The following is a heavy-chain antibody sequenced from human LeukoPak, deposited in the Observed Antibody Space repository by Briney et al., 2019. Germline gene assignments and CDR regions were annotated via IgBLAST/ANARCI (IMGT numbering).Heavy chain of an antibody. CDR2: IRNKAYGGTT. J-gene: IGHJ4*02. D-gene: IGHD3-16*02. Sequence: GGSLRLSCSASGFTFGLYAMNWFRQPPGKGLEWVGVIRNKAYGGTTEYAASVKGRFTITRDDSKSIAYLQMNSLKTEDTAVYYCVRDRNSQQVIRGAGYWGQGTLVTVSS. V-gene: IGHV3-49*03. CDR3: VRDRNSQQVIRGAGY. CDR1: GFTFGLYA.